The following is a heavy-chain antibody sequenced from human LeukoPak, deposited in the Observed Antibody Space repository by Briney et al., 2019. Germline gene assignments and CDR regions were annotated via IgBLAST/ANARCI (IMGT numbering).Heavy chain of an antibody. CDR3: ARDREPGSVTTIWFDP. CDR1: GYTFTSYY. V-gene: IGHV1-46*01. CDR2: INPSGGST. D-gene: IGHD4-17*01. J-gene: IGHJ5*02. Sequence: ASVKVSCKASGYTFTSYYMHWVRQAPGQGLEWMGIINPSGGSTSYAQKFQGRVTMTRDTSTSTVYMELGSLRSEDTAVYYCARDREPGSVTTIWFDPWGQGTLVTVSS.